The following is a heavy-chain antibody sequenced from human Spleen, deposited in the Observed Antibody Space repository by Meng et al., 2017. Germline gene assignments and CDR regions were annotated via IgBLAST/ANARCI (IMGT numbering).Heavy chain of an antibody. V-gene: IGHV7-4-1*02. Sequence: GQLVQFGVELKRPGAAVQVSCKASGYTFTTYGMNWVRQAPGQGLEWMGWINTNTGNPTYAQGFTGRFVFSLDTSVSTAYLQISDLKAEDSAVYYCARRNLALGDYWGQGTLVTVSS. CDR1: GYTFTTYG. CDR2: INTNTGNP. CDR3: ARRNLALGDY. D-gene: IGHD1-14*01. J-gene: IGHJ4*02.